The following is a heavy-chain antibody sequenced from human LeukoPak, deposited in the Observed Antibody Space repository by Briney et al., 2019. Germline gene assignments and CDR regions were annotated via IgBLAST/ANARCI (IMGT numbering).Heavy chain of an antibody. CDR3: ARVRTAVKYFQH. V-gene: IGHV4-34*01. CDR1: GGSFSGYY. J-gene: IGHJ1*01. D-gene: IGHD3-16*02. Sequence: SETLSLTCAVYGGSFSGYYWSWIRQPPGKGLEWIGEINHSGSTNYNPSLKGRVTISVDTSKNQFSLKLSSVTAADTAVYYCARVRTAVKYFQHWGQGTLVTVSS. CDR2: INHSGST.